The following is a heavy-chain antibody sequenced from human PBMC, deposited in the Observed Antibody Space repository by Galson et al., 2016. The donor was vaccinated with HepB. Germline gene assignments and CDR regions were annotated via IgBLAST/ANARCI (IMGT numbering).Heavy chain of an antibody. V-gene: IGHV3-23*01. CDR2: ISGSGGST. Sequence: SLRLSCAASGFTFNNYGMSWVRQAPGKGLEWVSSISGSGGSTYYGGSARGRFTISRDKSKNTVFLQVRSLRAEDTAVYFCATERPCGADCYTYSESWGRGTLLTVSS. CDR3: ATERPCGADCYTYSES. D-gene: IGHD2-21*02. CDR1: GFTFNNYG. J-gene: IGHJ4*02.